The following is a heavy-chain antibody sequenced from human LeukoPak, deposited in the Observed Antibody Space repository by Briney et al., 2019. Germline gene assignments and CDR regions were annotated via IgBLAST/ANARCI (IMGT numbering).Heavy chain of an antibody. V-gene: IGHV1-2*02. CDR2: INPNSGGT. J-gene: IGHJ4*02. Sequence: GGSVKVSCKASRYTFTGYYMHWVRQAPGQGLEWMGWINPNSGGTNYAQKFQGRVTMTRDTSISTAYMELSRLRSDDTAVYYCATSFTGSGSYDGFDYWGQGTLVNVSS. D-gene: IGHD3-10*01. CDR1: RYTFTGYY. CDR3: ATSFTGSGSYDGFDY.